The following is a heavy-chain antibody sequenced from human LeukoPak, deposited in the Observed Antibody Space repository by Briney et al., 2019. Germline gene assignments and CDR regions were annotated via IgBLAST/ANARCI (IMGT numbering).Heavy chain of an antibody. CDR3: VRLRRNSDRSGYYYYYDY. CDR1: GHTLSDFR. J-gene: IGHJ4*02. CDR2: ISDRSNYR. D-gene: IGHD3-22*01. V-gene: IGHV3-21*01. Sequence: GGSLTLSCAASGHTLSDFRVNWVRQAPGKGLEWVSSISDRSNYRYYADSVRGRFTISRDDAGDSLFLQMNSLRAEDTAVYFCVRLRRNSDRSGYYYYYDYWGQGTLVTVSS.